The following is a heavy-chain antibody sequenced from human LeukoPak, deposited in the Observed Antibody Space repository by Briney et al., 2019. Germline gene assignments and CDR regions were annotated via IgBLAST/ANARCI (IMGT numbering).Heavy chain of an antibody. J-gene: IGHJ6*03. V-gene: IGHV4-39*01. CDR3: ARQGNYNILTGYYTPNYMDV. D-gene: IGHD3-9*01. CDR1: GGSISSTTYY. Sequence: SETLSLTCTVSGGSISSTTYYWGWIRQPPGKGLEWIGSIYYSGSTYYNPSLKSRVTISVDTSKNQFSLKLNSVTAADTAVYYCARQGNYNILTGYYTPNYMDVWGKGTTVTVSS. CDR2: IYYSGST.